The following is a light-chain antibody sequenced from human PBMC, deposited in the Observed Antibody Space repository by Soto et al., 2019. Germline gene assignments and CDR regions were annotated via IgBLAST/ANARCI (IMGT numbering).Light chain of an antibody. J-gene: IGKJ2*01. CDR2: AAS. V-gene: IGKV1-39*01. CDR1: QSISSY. CDR3: QQSYSTPYT. Sequence: DIQMTQSPSSLSASVGDRVTITCRASQSISSYLSWYLQKPGKDPKLLIYAASILQSGVPARFSGSGSGTDFILTISSLQPEDFANYYCQQSYSTPYTFGQGTNLEIK.